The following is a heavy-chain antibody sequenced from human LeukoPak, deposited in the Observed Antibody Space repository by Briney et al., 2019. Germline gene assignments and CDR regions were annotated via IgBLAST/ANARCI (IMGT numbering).Heavy chain of an antibody. J-gene: IGHJ4*02. Sequence: SETLSLTCAVSGSSISSGYYWGWIRQPPGRGLEWIGNIYHSGSTYYQSSLKSRVTISLDTSKNQFSLKLTSVTAADTAVYYCARWGPFFDYWGQGTLVTVSS. V-gene: IGHV4-38-2*01. D-gene: IGHD3-16*01. CDR3: ARWGPFFDY. CDR2: IYHSGST. CDR1: GSSISSGYY.